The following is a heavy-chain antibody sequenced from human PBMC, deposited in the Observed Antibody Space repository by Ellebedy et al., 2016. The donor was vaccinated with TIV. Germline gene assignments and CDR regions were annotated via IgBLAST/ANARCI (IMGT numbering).Heavy chain of an antibody. CDR3: ARSVGATDY. Sequence: GSLRLXCTVSGGSDSSGSYYWSWIRQPPGKGLEWIGFIYYSGSTNYNPSLKSRVTISVDTSKNQFSLKLSSVTAADTAVYYCARSVGATDYWGQGTLVTVSS. D-gene: IGHD1-26*01. J-gene: IGHJ4*02. V-gene: IGHV4-61*01. CDR2: IYYSGST. CDR1: GGSDSSGSYY.